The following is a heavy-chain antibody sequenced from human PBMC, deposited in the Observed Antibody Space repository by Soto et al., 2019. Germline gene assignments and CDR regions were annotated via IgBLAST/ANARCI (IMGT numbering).Heavy chain of an antibody. Sequence: QVQLVESGGGVVQPGRSLRLSCAASGFTFSSYGMHWVRQAPGKGLEWVALISFDGSNTYYADSVKGRFTISRDNCQNTLDLQMRILRAEDTSLYYCGAGQFFSDYWGQGALVTVSS. CDR2: ISFDGSNT. J-gene: IGHJ4*02. CDR3: GAGQFFSDY. V-gene: IGHV3-30*03. D-gene: IGHD6-19*01. CDR1: GFTFSSYG.